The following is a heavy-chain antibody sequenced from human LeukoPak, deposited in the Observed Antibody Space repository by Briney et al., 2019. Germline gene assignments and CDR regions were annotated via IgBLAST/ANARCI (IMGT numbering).Heavy chain of an antibody. CDR2: IKHDEIER. CDR3: APLSVDTAMVSRFSDY. D-gene: IGHD5-18*01. CDR1: GFTFDGFW. V-gene: IGHV3-7*03. Sequence: GGSLRLSCAGSGFTFDGFWLSWVRQAPGKGLEWVASIKHDEIERYYVDSVKGRFTISRDNAKNSLFLQMSSLRVEDTAVYYCAPLSVDTAMVSRFSDYWGQGTLVTVSS. J-gene: IGHJ4*02.